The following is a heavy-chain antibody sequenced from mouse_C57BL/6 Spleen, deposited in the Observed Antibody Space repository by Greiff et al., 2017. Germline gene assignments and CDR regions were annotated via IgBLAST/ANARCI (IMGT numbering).Heavy chain of an antibody. V-gene: IGHV1-81*01. J-gene: IGHJ2*01. D-gene: IGHD2-4*01. CDR3: GDDDEGFDY. Sequence: VQLQESGAELARPGASVKLSCKASGYTFTSYGISWVKQRPGQGLEWIGAIYPRSGNTYYNEKFKGKATLTADKSSSTAYMELRSLTSEDSAFYFCGDDDEGFDYWGQGTTLTVSS. CDR2: IYPRSGNT. CDR1: GYTFTSYG.